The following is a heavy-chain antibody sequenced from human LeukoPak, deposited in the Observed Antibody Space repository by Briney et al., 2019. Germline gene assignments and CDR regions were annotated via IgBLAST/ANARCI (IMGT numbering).Heavy chain of an antibody. V-gene: IGHV6-1*01. CDR2: TYYMSKWFH. CDR3: ARALERYYFDF. CDR1: GDTVSGDSGA. J-gene: IGHJ4*02. Sequence: SQTLSLTCAMSGDTVSGDSGAWIWIRQSPSRGLDWLGRTYYMSKWFHEYAVSVKGRIIISPDTANNQFSLHLSSVTADDTGVYYCARALERYYFDFWGQGTLVTVSS. D-gene: IGHD1-1*01.